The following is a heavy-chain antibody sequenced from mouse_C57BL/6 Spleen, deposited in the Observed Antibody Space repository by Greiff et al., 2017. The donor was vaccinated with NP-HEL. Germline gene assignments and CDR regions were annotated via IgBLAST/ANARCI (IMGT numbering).Heavy chain of an antibody. V-gene: IGHV1-74*01. J-gene: IGHJ2*01. Sequence: QVQLHQPGAELVKPGASVKVSCKASGYTFTSYWMHWVKQRPGQGLEWIGRIHPSDSDTNYNQKFKGKATLTVDKSSSTAYMQLSSLTSEDAAVYDCAILRLLYGSSPDYWGQGTTLTVSS. CDR2: IHPSDSDT. D-gene: IGHD1-1*01. CDR3: AILRLLYGSSPDY. CDR1: GYTFTSYW.